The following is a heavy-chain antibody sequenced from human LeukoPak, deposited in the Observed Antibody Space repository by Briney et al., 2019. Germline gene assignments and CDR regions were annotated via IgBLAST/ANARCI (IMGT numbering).Heavy chain of an antibody. CDR3: ARDTYCSSTSCFPYYMDV. V-gene: IGHV1-18*01. J-gene: IGHJ6*03. CDR1: GYTFTSYG. CDR2: ISPYYGNT. Sequence: ASVTVSCKASGYTFTSYGISWVRQAPGQGLEWMGWISPYYGNTNYAQKFQDRVTMTTDTATSIAYIELRSLRSDDTAVYYCARDTYCSSTSCFPYYMDVWGTGTTVTVSS. D-gene: IGHD2-2*01.